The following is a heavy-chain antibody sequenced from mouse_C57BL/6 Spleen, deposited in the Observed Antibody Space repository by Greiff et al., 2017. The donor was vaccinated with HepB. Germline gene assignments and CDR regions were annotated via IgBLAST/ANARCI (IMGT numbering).Heavy chain of an antibody. V-gene: IGHV7-3*01. CDR3: ARDRYGGSPHWYFDV. CDR2: IRNKANGYTT. D-gene: IGHD1-1*01. CDR1: GFTFTDYY. Sequence: EVQLVESGGGLVQPGGSLSLSCAASGFTFTDYYMSWVRQPPGKALEWLGFIRNKANGYTTEYSASVKGRFTISRDNSQSILYLQMNALRAEDSATYYCARDRYGGSPHWYFDVWGTGTTVTVSS. J-gene: IGHJ1*03.